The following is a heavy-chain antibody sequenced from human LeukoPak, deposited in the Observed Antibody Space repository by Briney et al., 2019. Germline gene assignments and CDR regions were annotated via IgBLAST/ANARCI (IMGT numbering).Heavy chain of an antibody. J-gene: IGHJ5*02. Sequence: SETLSLTCTVSGGSISSSSYYWGWIRQPPGKGLERIGSIYYSGSTYYNPSLKSRVTISVDTSKNQFSLKLSSVTAADTAVYYCARRRYGNLRWFDPWGQGTLVTVSS. CDR1: GGSISSSSYY. D-gene: IGHD5-18*01. CDR2: IYYSGST. V-gene: IGHV4-39*01. CDR3: ARRRYGNLRWFDP.